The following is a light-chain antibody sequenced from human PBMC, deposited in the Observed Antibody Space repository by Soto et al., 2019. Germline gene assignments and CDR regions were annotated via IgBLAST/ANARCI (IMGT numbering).Light chain of an antibody. V-gene: IGKV3-15*01. J-gene: IGKJ1*01. CDR3: QQYNSWPWK. CDR2: GAS. Sequence: EIVMTRSPATLSVSPGERATLSCRASQSVSDNLAWYQQKPGQAPRLLIYGASTRATGIPARFSGSGSGTEFTLTISSLQSEDFAVYYCQQYNSWPWKFGKGTKVDIK. CDR1: QSVSDN.